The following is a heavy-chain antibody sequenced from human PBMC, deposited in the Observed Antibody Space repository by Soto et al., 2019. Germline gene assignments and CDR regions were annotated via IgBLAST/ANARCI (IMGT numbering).Heavy chain of an antibody. CDR2: IKEDGSQK. J-gene: IGHJ4*02. V-gene: IGHV3-7*01. CDR3: ARGGQSGTGDY. D-gene: IGHD1-7*01. Sequence: EVQLVESGGGLVQPGGSLRLSCAASGFTFNTYWMTWVRQAPGKGLEWVANIKEDGSQKYYVESVKGRFTISRDNAEKSLILQMNSLKVEDTAVYYCARGGQSGTGDYWGQGTLVTVS. CDR1: GFTFNTYW.